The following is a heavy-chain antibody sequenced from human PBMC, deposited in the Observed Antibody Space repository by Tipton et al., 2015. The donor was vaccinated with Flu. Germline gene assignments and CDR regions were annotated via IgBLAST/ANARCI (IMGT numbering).Heavy chain of an antibody. V-gene: IGHV4-34*01. CDR1: GRSFSGYY. J-gene: IGHJ5*02. CDR2: INHSGST. D-gene: IGHD1-26*01. CDR3: ARGPESIVGATGGWFDP. Sequence: TLSLTCAVYGRSFSGYYWSWIRQPPGKGLEWIGEINHSGSTNYNPSLKSRVTISVDTSKNQFSLKLSSVTAADTAVYYCARGPESIVGATGGWFDPWGQGTLVTVSS.